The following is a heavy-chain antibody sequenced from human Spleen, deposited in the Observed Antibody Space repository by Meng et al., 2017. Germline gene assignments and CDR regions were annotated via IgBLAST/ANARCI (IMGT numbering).Heavy chain of an antibody. CDR1: GFTFSNAW. CDR3: ARDYGGYYRY. J-gene: IGHJ4*02. D-gene: IGHD3-3*01. V-gene: IGHV3-21*01. CDR2: ISSSSSYI. Sequence: GESLKISCAASGFTFSNAWMSWVRQAPGKGLEWVSSISSSSSYIYYADSVKGRFTISRDNAKNSLYLQMNSLRDEDTAVYYCARDYGGYYRYWGQGTLVTVSS.